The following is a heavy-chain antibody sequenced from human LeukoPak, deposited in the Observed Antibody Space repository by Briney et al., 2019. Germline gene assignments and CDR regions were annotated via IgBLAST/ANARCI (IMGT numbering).Heavy chain of an antibody. V-gene: IGHV4-4*07. Sequence: PSETLSLTCTVSGGSIISNYWSWIRQSAAPGLEWIGRSYGSGITDYNPSLNSRVTMSLDTSRKQFSLRLTSVTAADTAVYYCARLKFYDSTGYSPGYYMDVWGKGTTVSVFS. CDR3: ARLKFYDSTGYSPGYYMDV. CDR1: GGSIISNY. CDR2: SYGSGIT. J-gene: IGHJ6*03. D-gene: IGHD3-22*01.